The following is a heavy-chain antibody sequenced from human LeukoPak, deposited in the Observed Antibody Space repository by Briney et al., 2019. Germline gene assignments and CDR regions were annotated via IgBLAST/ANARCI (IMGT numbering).Heavy chain of an antibody. CDR2: ISYDGSNK. Sequence: GGSLRLSCAASGFTFSSYGMHWVRQAPGKGLEWVAVISYDGSNKCYADSVKGRFTISRDNSKNTLYLQMNSLRAEDTAVYYCAKDRCFDYWGQGTLVTVSS. CDR1: GFTFSSYG. CDR3: AKDRCFDY. D-gene: IGHD3-16*02. J-gene: IGHJ4*02. V-gene: IGHV3-30*18.